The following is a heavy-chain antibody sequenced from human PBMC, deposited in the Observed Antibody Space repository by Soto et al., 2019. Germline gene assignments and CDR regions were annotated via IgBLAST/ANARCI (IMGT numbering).Heavy chain of an antibody. CDR3: ARGGSGDIVVVAAIDY. CDR1: GGSISSGDYY. J-gene: IGHJ4*02. Sequence: QVQLQESGPGLVKPSQTLSLTCSVSGGSISSGDYYWSWVRQHPGKGLEGIGYIFYSGSTYYNPSLKMRVTISVDTSKNQVALKLSSVTAADTAVYYCARGGSGDIVVVAAIDYWGQGTLVTVSS. CDR2: IFYSGST. V-gene: IGHV4-31*03. D-gene: IGHD2-15*01.